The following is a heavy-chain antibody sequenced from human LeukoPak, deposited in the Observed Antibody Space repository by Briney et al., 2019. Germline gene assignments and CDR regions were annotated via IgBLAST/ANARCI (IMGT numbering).Heavy chain of an antibody. Sequence: SETLSLTCTVSGGSISSYYWSWIRQPPGKGLEWIGRIYTSGSTNYNPSLKSRVTMSVDTSKNQFSLKLSSVTAADTAVYYCARARGSTSNPYYYYYMDVWGKGTTVTVSS. D-gene: IGHD2-2*01. V-gene: IGHV4-4*07. CDR1: GGSISSYY. CDR2: IYTSGST. J-gene: IGHJ6*03. CDR3: ARARGSTSNPYYYYYMDV.